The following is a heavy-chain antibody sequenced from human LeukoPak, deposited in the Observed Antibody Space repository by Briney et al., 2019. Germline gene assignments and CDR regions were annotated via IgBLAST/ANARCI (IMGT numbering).Heavy chain of an antibody. D-gene: IGHD1-26*01. CDR3: AKDGGSYQFDS. J-gene: IGHJ4*02. V-gene: IGHV3-23*01. CDR1: GFTFSSCG. Sequence: GWSLRLSCVASGFTFSSCGMSWVRQAPGKGLEWVSAISGSGGKTYNADSVKGRFTISRDNSRKTLYLQMNSLRAEDTAVYYCAKDGGSYQFDSWGQGTLVTVSS. CDR2: ISGSGGKT.